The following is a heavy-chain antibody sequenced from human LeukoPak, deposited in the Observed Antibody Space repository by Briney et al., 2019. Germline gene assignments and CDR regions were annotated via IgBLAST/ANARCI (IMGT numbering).Heavy chain of an antibody. V-gene: IGHV4-59*01. CDR3: ARVRALYRSFDY. Sequence: SETLSLTCTVSGGSISSYSWSWIRQPPGKGLEWIGYIYYSGSTNYNPSLKSRVTISVDTSKNQFSLKLSSVTAADTAVYYCARVRALYRSFDYWGQGTLVTVSS. CDR1: GGSISSYS. J-gene: IGHJ4*02. CDR2: IYYSGST. D-gene: IGHD1-26*01.